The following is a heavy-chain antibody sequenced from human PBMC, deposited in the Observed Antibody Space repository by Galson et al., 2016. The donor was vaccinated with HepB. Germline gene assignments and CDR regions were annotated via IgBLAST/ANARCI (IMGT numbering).Heavy chain of an antibody. CDR2: IYTSWST. D-gene: IGHD5-18*01. CDR3: ARGRRATAKGPTHMDV. Sequence: TLSLTCTPSGGSISRGSYSWSWIRQPAGKGLEWIGLIYTSWSTPYNPSLASLVTISLDTSKNQFSLKLTSVTAADPAVYYCARGRRATAKGPTHMDVWGTGTPVTVSS. J-gene: IGHJ6*03. CDR1: GGSISRGSYS. V-gene: IGHV4-61*02.